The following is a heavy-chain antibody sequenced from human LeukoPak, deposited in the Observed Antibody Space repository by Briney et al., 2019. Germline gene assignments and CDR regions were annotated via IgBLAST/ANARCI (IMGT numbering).Heavy chain of an antibody. CDR1: GFTFSSYS. CDR3: ARSPKGGYNYAAAFDI. D-gene: IGHD5-24*01. CDR2: ISRSSSEK. Sequence: GGSLRLSCAASGFTFSSYSMNWVRQAPGGGLEWVSYISRSSSEKYYADSVKGRFTISRDNSKNTLYLKMNSLRAEDTAVYYCARSPKGGYNYAAAFDIWGQGTMVTVSS. J-gene: IGHJ3*02. V-gene: IGHV3-48*01.